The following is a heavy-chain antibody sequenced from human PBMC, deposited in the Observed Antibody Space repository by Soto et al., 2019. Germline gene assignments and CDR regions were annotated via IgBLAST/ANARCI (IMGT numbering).Heavy chain of an antibody. CDR1: GFTFRNYG. V-gene: IGHV3-33*08. J-gene: IGHJ3*02. CDR3: ARGDIILVPSAKSPVLDAFDI. D-gene: IGHD2-2*01. CDR2: IWYDGTNK. Sequence: PGGSLRLSCAASGFTFRNYGMNWVRQAPGKGLEWVAFIWYDGTNKYYEDSVKGRFTISRDNSKSTLYLQMNSLRAEDTAVYYSARGDIILVPSAKSPVLDAFDIWGLGTMVTV.